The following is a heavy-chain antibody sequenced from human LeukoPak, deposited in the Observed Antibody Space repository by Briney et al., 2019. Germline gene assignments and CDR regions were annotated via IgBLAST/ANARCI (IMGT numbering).Heavy chain of an antibody. Sequence: GASVKVSCKASGGTFSSYAISWVRQAPGQGLEWMGGIIPIFGTANYAQKFQGIVTFTADESTSTAYMELSSLRSEDTAVYYCARPSRAYYDFWSGYYRGNYYYYYMDVWGKGTTVTVSS. CDR3: ARPSRAYYDFWSGYYRGNYYYYYMDV. J-gene: IGHJ6*03. D-gene: IGHD3-3*01. CDR1: GGTFSSYA. V-gene: IGHV1-69*13. CDR2: IIPIFGTA.